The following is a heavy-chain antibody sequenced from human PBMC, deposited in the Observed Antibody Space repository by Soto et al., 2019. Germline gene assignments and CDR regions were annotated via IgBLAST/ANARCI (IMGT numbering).Heavy chain of an antibody. Sequence: AGGSLRLSCAASGFRVSSDYMSWVRQAPGKGLEWVSLIYSGGDTYYADSVKGRFTISRDISINTIYLHMTSLRADDTAIYYCTRAGCDPGNFYISGYYAMDVWGRGTTVTVSS. J-gene: IGHJ6*02. V-gene: IGHV3-53*01. CDR3: TRAGCDPGNFYISGYYAMDV. CDR2: IYSGGDT. CDR1: GFRVSSDY. D-gene: IGHD3-10*01.